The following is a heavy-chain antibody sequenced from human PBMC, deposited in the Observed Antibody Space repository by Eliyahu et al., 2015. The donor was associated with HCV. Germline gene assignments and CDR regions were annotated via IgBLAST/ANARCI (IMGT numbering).Heavy chain of an antibody. Sequence: EVKLVESGGGLVKPGGSLRLSCAASGFTFSSYSMNWVRQAPGKGPEWVSSISSSSRYVYNADSVKGQFTISRDNAKNSLFLQMNSLRAEDTAVYYCARGWTDRITAVFGSWGQGTLVTVSS. CDR2: ISSSSRYV. CDR3: ARGWTDRITAVFGS. D-gene: IGHD6-13*01. CDR1: GFTFSSYS. J-gene: IGHJ4*02. V-gene: IGHV3-21*01.